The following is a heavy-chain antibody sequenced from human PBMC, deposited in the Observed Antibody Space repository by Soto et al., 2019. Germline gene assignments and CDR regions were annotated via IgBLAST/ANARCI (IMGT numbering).Heavy chain of an antibody. CDR2: ITWNSDTV. J-gene: IGHJ4*02. V-gene: IGHV3-9*01. D-gene: IGHD5-12*01. Sequence: EVQLVESGGGLVQPGRSLRLSCAASGFTFDEFAMHWVRQGPGKGLEWVSIITWNSDTVAYADSVKGRFTISRDNAKNSLYLQMNSLRAEDTALYYCAKDSGRDGYTPFDYWGQGTLVTVSS. CDR3: AKDSGRDGYTPFDY. CDR1: GFTFDEFA.